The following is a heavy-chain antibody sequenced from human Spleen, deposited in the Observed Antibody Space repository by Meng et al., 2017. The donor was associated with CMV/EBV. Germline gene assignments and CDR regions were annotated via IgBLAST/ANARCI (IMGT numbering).Heavy chain of an antibody. V-gene: IGHV3-53*01. J-gene: IGHJ4*02. D-gene: IGHD6-6*01. CDR2: IYSGGST. CDR3: ARMVGYSSSAGGFGG. Sequence: SGFTVSSNYMSWVRQAPGKGLEWVSVIYSGGSTYYADSVKGRFTISRDNSKNTLYLQMNSLRAEDTAVYYCARMVGYSSSAGGFGGWGQGTLVTVSS. CDR1: GFTVSSNY.